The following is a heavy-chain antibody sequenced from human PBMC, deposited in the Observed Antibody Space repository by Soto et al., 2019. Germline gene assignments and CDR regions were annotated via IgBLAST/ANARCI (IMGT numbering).Heavy chain of an antibody. CDR1: GDSISDTRYY. V-gene: IGHV4-39*01. D-gene: IGHD4-17*01. Sequence: SETLSLTCSVLGDSISDTRYYWGWIRQSPEKGLEWIGSTSHDGHAYYNPSLKSRVTLFADTSRNQFSLKMKSVTVADTALYFCARQVYGDYLGGNWFDPWGQGALVTVSS. CDR3: ARQVYGDYLGGNWFDP. J-gene: IGHJ5*02. CDR2: TSHDGHA.